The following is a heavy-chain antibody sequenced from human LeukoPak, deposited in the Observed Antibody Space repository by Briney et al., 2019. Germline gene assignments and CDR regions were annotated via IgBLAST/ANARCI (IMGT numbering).Heavy chain of an antibody. CDR2: INSDVSGT. D-gene: IGHD2/OR15-2a*01. Sequence: SGGSLRLSCAAAGFTFRTYWMHWVRHVPGRGPVWVSRINSDVSGTYADSVKGRFTVSRDNANNTMYLQMNSLTADDTAVYYCAKDAGTCHSSACWKPIDNWGQGTQVTVSS. V-gene: IGHV3-74*01. J-gene: IGHJ4*02. CDR3: AKDAGTCHSSACWKPIDN. CDR1: GFTFRTYW.